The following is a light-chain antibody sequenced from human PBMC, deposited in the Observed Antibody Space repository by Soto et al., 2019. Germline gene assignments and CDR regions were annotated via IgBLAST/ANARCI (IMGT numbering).Light chain of an antibody. CDR1: QSVTSNY. CDR3: QQHSSSPWT. V-gene: IGKV3-20*01. CDR2: AIS. J-gene: IGKJ1*01. Sequence: EIVLTQSPGTLSLSPGESAALSCRASQSVTSNYLVWYRQKPGQAPRLLIYAISSRAAGIPDRFNGSGSGTDFTLTSTRLEPEDSAVYYCQQHSSSPWTFGQGTRVEV.